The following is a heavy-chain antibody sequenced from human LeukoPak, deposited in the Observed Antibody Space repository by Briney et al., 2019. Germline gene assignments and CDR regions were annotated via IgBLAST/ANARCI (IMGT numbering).Heavy chain of an antibody. J-gene: IGHJ2*01. CDR3: ARESIPGYFDL. V-gene: IGHV4-30-2*01. CDR2: IYHSGTT. Sequence: SQTLTLTCAVSGGSISSGGYSWSWIRQPPGKGLEWIGYIYHSGTTCYNPSLKSRVTTSVDRSKNQFSLKLSSVTAADTAVYYCARESIPGYFDLWGRGTLVTVSS. D-gene: IGHD1-20*01. CDR1: GGSISSGGYS.